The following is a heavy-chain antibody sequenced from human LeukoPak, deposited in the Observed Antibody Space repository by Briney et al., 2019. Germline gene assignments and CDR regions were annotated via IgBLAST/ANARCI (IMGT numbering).Heavy chain of an antibody. J-gene: IGHJ6*03. V-gene: IGHV3-23*01. Sequence: GGSLRLSCAASELLFSSYAMSWVRQAPGKGLEWVSGISDDSGSTYYADSVRGRFTISRDNSKNTLYLQMNSLRTEDTAVYYCAKDEVTRGYYYVDVWGKGTTVTVSS. D-gene: IGHD4-11*01. CDR2: ISDDSGST. CDR1: ELLFSSYA. CDR3: AKDEVTRGYYYVDV.